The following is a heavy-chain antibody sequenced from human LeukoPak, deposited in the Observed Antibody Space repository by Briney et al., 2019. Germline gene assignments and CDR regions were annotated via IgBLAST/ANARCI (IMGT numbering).Heavy chain of an antibody. CDR1: GFTFSSYW. CDR2: IKQDGSEK. D-gene: IGHD3-3*01. CDR3: ARLITIFGVVVFDY. V-gene: IGHV3-7*01. J-gene: IGHJ4*02. Sequence: GGSLRLSCAASGFTFSSYWMSWVRQAPGKGLEWVANIKQDGSEKYYVDSVKGRFTISRDNAKNSLYLQMNSLRAEDTAVYYCARLITIFGVVVFDYWGQGTLDTVSS.